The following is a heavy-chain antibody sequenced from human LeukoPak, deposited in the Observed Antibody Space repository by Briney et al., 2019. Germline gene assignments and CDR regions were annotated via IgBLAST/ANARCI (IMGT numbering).Heavy chain of an antibody. J-gene: IGHJ3*02. V-gene: IGHV3-9*01. CDR1: GLTFDDYA. Sequence: GGSLRLSCAASGLTFDDYAMHWVRQAPGKGLEWVSGISWNSGSIGYADSVKGRFTISRDNAKNSLYLQMNSLRAEDTALYCCAKDIRRGPWAFDIWGQGTMVTVSS. CDR2: ISWNSGSI. CDR3: AKDIRRGPWAFDI.